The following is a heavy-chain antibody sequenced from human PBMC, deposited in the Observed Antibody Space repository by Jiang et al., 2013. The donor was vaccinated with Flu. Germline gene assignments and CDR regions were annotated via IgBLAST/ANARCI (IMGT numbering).Heavy chain of an antibody. Sequence: FTGYYMHWVRQAPGQGLEWMGRINPNSGGTNYAQKFQGRVTMTRDTSISTAYMELSRLRSDDTAVYYCARVGEVGGFSWGQGTLVTVSS. V-gene: IGHV1-2*06. D-gene: IGHD3-10*01. J-gene: IGHJ4*02. CDR3: ARVGEVGGFS. CDR2: INPNSGGT. CDR1: FTGYY.